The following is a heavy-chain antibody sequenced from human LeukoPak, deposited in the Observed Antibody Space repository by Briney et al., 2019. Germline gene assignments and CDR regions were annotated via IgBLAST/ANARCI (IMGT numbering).Heavy chain of an antibody. CDR1: GFSFSRYW. Sequence: GGSLRLSCAASGFSFSRYWMHWVHQVPGKGLVWVSRIYRDGTSTTYADSVKGRFTISRDNAKNTVYLQMKSLRVEDTAVYYCAREDRFGYNYAYGLDVWGQGTTVTVSS. CDR2: IYRDGTST. D-gene: IGHD5-18*01. CDR3: AREDRFGYNYAYGLDV. J-gene: IGHJ6*02. V-gene: IGHV3-74*01.